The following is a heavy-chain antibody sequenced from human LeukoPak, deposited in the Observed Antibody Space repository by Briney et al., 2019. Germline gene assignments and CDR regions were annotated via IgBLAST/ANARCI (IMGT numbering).Heavy chain of an antibody. CDR3: ARGPMDIAARRAFDI. Sequence: PSQTLSLTCTVSGGSISSGSYYWSWIRQPAGKGLEWIGRIYTSGSTNYNPSLKSRVTISVDTSKNPFSLKLSSVTAADTAVYYCARGPMDIAARRAFDIWGQGTMVTVSS. CDR2: IYTSGST. D-gene: IGHD6-6*01. J-gene: IGHJ3*02. CDR1: GGSISSGSYY. V-gene: IGHV4-61*02.